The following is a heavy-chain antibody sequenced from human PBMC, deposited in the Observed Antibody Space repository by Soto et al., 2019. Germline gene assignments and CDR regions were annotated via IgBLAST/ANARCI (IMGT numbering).Heavy chain of an antibody. CDR3: ARRWGGTFDY. CDR2: IYYSGST. J-gene: IGHJ4*02. V-gene: IGHV4-59*01. CDR1: GGSISSYY. D-gene: IGHD2-21*01. Sequence: QVQLQESGPGLVKPSETLSLTCTVSGGSISSYYWSWIRQPPGKGLEWIGYIYYSGSTNYNPSLXSRAXIXLDTSKNQFSLKLSSVTAADTAVYYCARRWGGTFDYWGQGTLVTVSS.